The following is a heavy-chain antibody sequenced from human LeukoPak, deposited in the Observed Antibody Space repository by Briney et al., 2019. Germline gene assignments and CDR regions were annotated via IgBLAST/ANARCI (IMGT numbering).Heavy chain of an antibody. CDR1: GFTFSSYW. Sequence: PGGSLRLSCAASGFTFSSYWMHWVRQAPGKGLVWVSRINSDGSSTYYADSVKGRFTISRDNSKNTLYLQMNSLRAEDTAVYYCAKDRIVVVVAATSYWFDPWGQGTLVTVSS. J-gene: IGHJ5*02. CDR2: INSDGSST. CDR3: AKDRIVVVVAATSYWFDP. D-gene: IGHD2-15*01. V-gene: IGHV3-74*01.